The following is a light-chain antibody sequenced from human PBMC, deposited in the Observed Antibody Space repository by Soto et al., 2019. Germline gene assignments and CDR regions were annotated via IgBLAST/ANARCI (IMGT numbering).Light chain of an antibody. CDR1: QSLLHSNGYNY. V-gene: IGKV2-28*01. J-gene: IGKJ1*01. Sequence: DIVMTQSPLSLPVTPGEPASISCRSSQSLLHSNGYNYLDWYLQKSGQSPQLLIYLGSNRASGVPCRFSGSGSGTDFTLKIIRVEAEDVGVYYCMQALHTPCTFGQGTHVEIK. CDR2: LGS. CDR3: MQALHTPCT.